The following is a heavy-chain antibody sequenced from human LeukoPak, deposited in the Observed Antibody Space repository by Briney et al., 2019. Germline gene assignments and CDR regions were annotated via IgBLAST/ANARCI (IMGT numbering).Heavy chain of an antibody. CDR3: ARRAVAYYYYYYMDV. Sequence: ASVKVSCKASGYTFTDYYIHWVRQAPGQGLEWMGWMNPNSGNTGYAQKFQGRVTITRNTSISTAYMDLSSLRSEDTAVYYCARRAVAYYYYYYMDVWGKGTTVTVSS. V-gene: IGHV1-8*03. CDR1: GYTFTDYY. CDR2: MNPNSGNT. J-gene: IGHJ6*03. D-gene: IGHD6-19*01.